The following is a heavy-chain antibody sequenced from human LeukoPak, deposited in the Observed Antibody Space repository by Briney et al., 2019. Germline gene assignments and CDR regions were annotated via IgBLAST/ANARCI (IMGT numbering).Heavy chain of an antibody. J-gene: IGHJ3*01. CDR1: GGSISSYY. Sequence: SETLSLTCTVSGGSISSYYWSWIRQPPGKGLEWIGYIYYSGRTNYNPSLKSRVTISVDTSKNQFSLKLSSVTAADTAVYYCARAGCSGGSCYESRGAFDVWGQGTMVTVSS. D-gene: IGHD2-15*01. CDR2: IYYSGRT. CDR3: ARAGCSGGSCYESRGAFDV. V-gene: IGHV4-59*12.